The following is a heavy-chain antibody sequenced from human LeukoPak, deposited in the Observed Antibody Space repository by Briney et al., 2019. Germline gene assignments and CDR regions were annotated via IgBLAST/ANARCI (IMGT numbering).Heavy chain of an antibody. CDR1: GGSISSSSYY. J-gene: IGHJ3*02. CDR2: IYYSGDT. Sequence: SETLSLTCTVSGGSISSSSYYWGWIRQPPGKELEWIGSIYYSGDTYYNPSLKSRVTISVDTSKNQFSLKLNSVTAADTAMYYCARGPRMVAMNGYAFDIWGPGTTVIVSS. CDR3: ARGPRMVAMNGYAFDI. V-gene: IGHV4-39*07. D-gene: IGHD2-2*01.